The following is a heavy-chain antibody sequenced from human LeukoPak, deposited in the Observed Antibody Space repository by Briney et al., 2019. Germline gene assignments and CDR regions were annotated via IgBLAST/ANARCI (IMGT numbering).Heavy chain of an antibody. CDR1: GFTFSGSA. V-gene: IGHV3-73*01. CDR2: IRSKANSYAT. J-gene: IGHJ4*02. D-gene: IGHD1-26*01. CDR3: TRLTRDSSGSYLSDN. Sequence: GGSLRLSCAASGFTFSGSAMHWVRQASGKGLEWVGRIRSKANSYATAYAASVKGRFTISRDDSKNTAYLQMNSLKTEDTAVYYCTRLTRDSSGSYLSDNWGQGTLVTVSS.